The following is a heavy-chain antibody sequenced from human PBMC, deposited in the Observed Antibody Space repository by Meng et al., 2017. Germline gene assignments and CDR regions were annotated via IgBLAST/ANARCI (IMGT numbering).Heavy chain of an antibody. J-gene: IGHJ4*02. Sequence: QLPLQQSGQALVTPPQTPSLLFAISGDSVSRNSAAWNCIRQSPSRGLEWLGRAYYRSKWYHDYAESVESRISIDPDTSKNQFSLQLRSVTPEDSAVYYCARGSYSFDSWGQRTLVTVSS. D-gene: IGHD1-26*01. CDR3: ARGSYSFDS. V-gene: IGHV6-1*01. CDR2: AYYRSKWYH. CDR1: GDSVSRNSAA.